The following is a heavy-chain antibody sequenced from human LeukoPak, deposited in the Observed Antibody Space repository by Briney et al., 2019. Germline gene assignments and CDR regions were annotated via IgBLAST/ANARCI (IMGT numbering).Heavy chain of an antibody. Sequence: SETLSLTCTVSGGSISSYYWSWIRQPPGKGLEWIGYIYYSGSTNYNPSLKSRVTISVETSKNQFSLKLSSVTAADTAVYYCARDQGYYYDSSGAWLYCYAFDIWGQGTMVTVSS. D-gene: IGHD3-22*01. CDR2: IYYSGST. CDR3: ARDQGYYYDSSGAWLYCYAFDI. V-gene: IGHV4-59*12. J-gene: IGHJ3*02. CDR1: GGSISSYY.